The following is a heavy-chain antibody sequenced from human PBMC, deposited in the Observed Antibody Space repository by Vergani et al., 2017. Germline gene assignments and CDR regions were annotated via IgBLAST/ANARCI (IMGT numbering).Heavy chain of an antibody. CDR2: LLPLFGTA. D-gene: IGHD1-26*01. V-gene: IGHV1-69*01. CDR1: FFPFLLSS. J-gene: IGHJ5*02. Sequence: QVPLVPAFAAFPNPFYSFPFSFPSSFFPFLLSSLLLFLPSPFPWLYCLFFLLPLFGTANYAQKFQGRVTITADESTSTAYMELSSLRSEDTAVYYCARAYKAYSGSYSNXFDPWGQGTLVTVSS. CDR3: ARAYKAYSGSYSNXFDP.